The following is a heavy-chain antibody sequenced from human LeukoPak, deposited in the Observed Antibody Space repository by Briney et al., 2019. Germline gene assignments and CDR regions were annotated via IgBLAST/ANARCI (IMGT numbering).Heavy chain of an antibody. D-gene: IGHD3-22*01. J-gene: IGHJ1*01. CDR3: ARLNHYDTSGYYSSEYFQY. CDR2: IYPGDSDI. Sequence: GESLKISCKASGYSFTTYWIGWVRQMPGKGLEWMGIIYPGDSDIRYSPSFQGLVTISADTSINTAYLQLSSLEASDTAMYFCARLNHYDTSGYYSSEYFQYWGQGTLVTVSS. V-gene: IGHV5-51*01. CDR1: GYSFTTYW.